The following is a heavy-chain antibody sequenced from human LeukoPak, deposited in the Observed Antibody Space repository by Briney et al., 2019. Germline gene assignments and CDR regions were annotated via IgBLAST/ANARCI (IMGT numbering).Heavy chain of an antibody. Sequence: QSGRSLRLSCAASGFTFSSYGMHWVRQAPGKGLEWVAVISYDGSNKYYADSVKGRFTISRDNSKNTLYLQMNSLRAEDTAVYYCARDSLSGFYCSGGSCSGPFDYWGQGTLVTVSS. CDR1: GFTFSSYG. CDR2: ISYDGSNK. CDR3: ARDSLSGFYCSGGSCSGPFDY. J-gene: IGHJ4*02. V-gene: IGHV3-30*03. D-gene: IGHD2-15*01.